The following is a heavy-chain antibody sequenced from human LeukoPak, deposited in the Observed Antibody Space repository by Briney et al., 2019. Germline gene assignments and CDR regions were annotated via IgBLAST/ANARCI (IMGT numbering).Heavy chain of an antibody. CDR1: GGSFSGYY. CDR3: ARWGAGTYYYDSSGYQPFDY. CDR2: INHSGST. V-gene: IGHV4-34*01. D-gene: IGHD3-22*01. J-gene: IGHJ4*02. Sequence: KPSETLSLTCAVYGGSFSGYYWSWIRQPPGKGLEWIGEINHSGSTNYNPSLKSRVTISVDTSKNQFSLKLSSVTAADTAVYYCARWGAGTYYYDSSGYQPFDYWGQGTLVTASS.